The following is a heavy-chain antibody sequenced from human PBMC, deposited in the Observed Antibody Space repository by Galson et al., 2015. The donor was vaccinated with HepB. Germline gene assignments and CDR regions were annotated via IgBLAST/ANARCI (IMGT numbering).Heavy chain of an antibody. CDR1: GFTFSSYG. CDR3: ARGLYGSGSYYYYYGMDV. D-gene: IGHD3-10*01. Sequence: SLRLSCAASGFTFSSYGMHWVRQAPGKGLEWVAVIWYDGSNKYYADSVKGRFTISRDNSKNTLYLQMNSLRAEDTAVYYCARGLYGSGSYYYYYGMDVWGQGTTVTVSS. J-gene: IGHJ6*02. V-gene: IGHV3-33*08. CDR2: IWYDGSNK.